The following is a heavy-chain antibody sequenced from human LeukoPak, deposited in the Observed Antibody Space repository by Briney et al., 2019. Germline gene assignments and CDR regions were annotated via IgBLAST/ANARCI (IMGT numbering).Heavy chain of an antibody. Sequence: SETLSLTCTVSGGSISSYYCSWIRQPPGKGLEWIGYIYYSGSTNYNPSLKSRVTLSVDTSKNQFSLKLSSVTAADTAVYYCAGAIQRYCSSTSCYYDAFDIWGQGTMVTVSS. V-gene: IGHV4-59*01. CDR3: AGAIQRYCSSTSCYYDAFDI. D-gene: IGHD2-2*01. CDR2: IYYSGST. J-gene: IGHJ3*02. CDR1: GGSISSYY.